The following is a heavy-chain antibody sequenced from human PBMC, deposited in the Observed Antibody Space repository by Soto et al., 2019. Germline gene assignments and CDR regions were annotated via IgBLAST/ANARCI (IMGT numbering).Heavy chain of an antibody. Sequence: EVQLLESGGGLGQPGGSLRLSCAASGFMFGSYAMNWVRQAPGKGLEWISSIGVGGSSTYYSDSVKGRFSISRDNSKNTLYLQMNNLTAQDTALYFCAKDKLAGSVMYITSFAYWGQGTQVTVSS. V-gene: IGHV3-23*01. CDR1: GFMFGSYA. CDR3: AKDKLAGSVMYITSFAY. CDR2: IGVGGSST. D-gene: IGHD3-16*01. J-gene: IGHJ4*02.